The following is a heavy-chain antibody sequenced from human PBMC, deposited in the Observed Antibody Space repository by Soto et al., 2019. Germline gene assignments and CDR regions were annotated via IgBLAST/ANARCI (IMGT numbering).Heavy chain of an antibody. D-gene: IGHD2-2*01. Sequence: QVQLQQWGAGLLKPSETLSLTCAVYGGSFSGYYWSWIRQPPGKGLEWIGEINHSGSTNYNPSLKSRVTISVDTSKNQFSLKLSSVTAADTAVYYCARGRRSTSNRKFDYWGQGTLVTVSS. CDR1: GGSFSGYY. CDR2: INHSGST. V-gene: IGHV4-34*01. CDR3: ARGRRSTSNRKFDY. J-gene: IGHJ4*02.